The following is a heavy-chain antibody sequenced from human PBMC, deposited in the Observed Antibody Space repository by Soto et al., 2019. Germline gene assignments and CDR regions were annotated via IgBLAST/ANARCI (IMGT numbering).Heavy chain of an antibody. V-gene: IGHV1-69*04. Sequence: SVKVSCKASGGTISSYTISWVRQDPGQGLEWMGRIIPILGIANYAQKFQGRVTITADKSTSTAYMELSSLRSEDTAVYYCARDILTGRYGMDVWGQGTTVTVSS. CDR1: GGTISSYT. CDR2: IIPILGIA. J-gene: IGHJ6*02. CDR3: ARDILTGRYGMDV. D-gene: IGHD3-9*01.